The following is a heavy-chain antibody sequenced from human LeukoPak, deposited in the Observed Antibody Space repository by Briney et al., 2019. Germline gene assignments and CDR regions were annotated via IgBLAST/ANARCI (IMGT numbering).Heavy chain of an antibody. D-gene: IGHD3-22*01. J-gene: IGHJ4*02. CDR3: ARAPIPLYDSSGYYFDY. V-gene: IGHV1-18*01. CDR1: GYTFTSYG. CDR2: ISAYNGNT. Sequence: EASVKDSCKASGYTFTSYGISWVRQAPGQGLEWMGWISAYNGNTNYAQKLQGRVTMTTDTSTSTAYMELRSLRSDDTAVYYCARAPIPLYDSSGYYFDYWGQGTLVTVSS.